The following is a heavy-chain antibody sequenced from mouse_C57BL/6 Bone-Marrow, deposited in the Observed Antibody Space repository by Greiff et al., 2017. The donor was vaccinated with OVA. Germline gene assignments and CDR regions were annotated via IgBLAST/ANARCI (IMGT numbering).Heavy chain of an antibody. D-gene: IGHD3-1*01. CDR3: AGDRSGSFWFAY. V-gene: IGHV12-3*01. CDR1: GFPITSGYY. Sequence: VKLQESGPGLVKPSQSLFLTCSITGFPITSGYYWIWIRQSPGKPLEWMGYITHSGETFYNPSLQSPISITRETSKNQFFLQLNSVTTEDTAMYYCAGDRSGSFWFAYWGQGTLVTVSA. CDR2: ITHSGET. J-gene: IGHJ3*01.